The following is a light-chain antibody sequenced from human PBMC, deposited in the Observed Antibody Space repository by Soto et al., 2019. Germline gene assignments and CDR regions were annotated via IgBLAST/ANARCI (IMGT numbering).Light chain of an antibody. Sequence: EIVLTQSPGTLSLYPGERATLSCRASQSVTTNYLAWYQQRPGQAPRLLIYGASSRATGIPDRFSGSGSGTDFTLTISRLEPEDFAVYYCHQYDSSPLTLGGGTKVEIK. CDR3: HQYDSSPLT. CDR1: QSVTTNY. J-gene: IGKJ4*01. V-gene: IGKV3-20*01. CDR2: GAS.